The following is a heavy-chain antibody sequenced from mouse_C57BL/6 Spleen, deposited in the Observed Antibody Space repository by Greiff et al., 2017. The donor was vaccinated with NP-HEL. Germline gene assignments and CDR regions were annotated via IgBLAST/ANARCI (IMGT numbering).Heavy chain of an antibody. CDR2: IYPGDGDT. D-gene: IGHD1-1*01. CDR3: AREGNYYYGSDFDY. V-gene: IGHV1-82*01. CDR1: GYAFSSSW. Sequence: VQLVESGPELVKPGASVKISCKASGYAFSSSWMNWVKQRPGKGLEWIGRIYPGDGDTNYNGKFKGKATLTADKSSSTAYMQLSSLTSEDSAVYFCAREGNYYYGSDFDYWGQGTTLTVSS. J-gene: IGHJ2*01.